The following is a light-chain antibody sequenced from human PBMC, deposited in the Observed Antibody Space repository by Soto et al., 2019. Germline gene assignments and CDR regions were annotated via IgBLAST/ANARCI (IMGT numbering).Light chain of an antibody. Sequence: DVVMTQSPLSLPVTLGQPASISCRSSQSLVFSDGNTYLNWFQQRPGQSPRRLIYKVSNRDSGVPDRVSGSGSGSDYTLKISWLEAEDVGVYYCTQGTHWPLTCGGGIRMEIK. CDR3: TQGTHWPLT. J-gene: IGKJ4*01. V-gene: IGKV2-30*01. CDR2: KVS. CDR1: QSLVFSDGNTY.